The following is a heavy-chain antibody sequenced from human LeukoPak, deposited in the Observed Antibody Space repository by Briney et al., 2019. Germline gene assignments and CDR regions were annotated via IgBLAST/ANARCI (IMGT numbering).Heavy chain of an antibody. V-gene: IGHV4-61*02. CDR3: AKTSPGYTYGLLDY. Sequence: PSETLSLTCTVSGGSISSGSYYWSWIRQPAGKGLEWIGRIYTSGSTNYNPSLKSRVTISVDTSKNQFSLKLSSVTAADTAVYYCAKTSPGYTYGLLDYWGQGTLVAVSS. CDR2: IYTSGST. D-gene: IGHD5-18*01. CDR1: GGSISSGSYY. J-gene: IGHJ4*02.